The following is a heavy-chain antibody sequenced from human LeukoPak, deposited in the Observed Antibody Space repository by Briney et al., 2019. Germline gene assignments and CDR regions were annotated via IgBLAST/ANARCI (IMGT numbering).Heavy chain of an antibody. CDR1: GFIFSRYN. CDR3: GRHNTVRLTSPYYYFHHMDG. J-gene: IGHJ6*03. D-gene: IGHD2-2*02. Sequence: GGSLSLSCAASGFIFSRYNMNLLRQAPGKGLEWVSSISSSSRYINYADSVKGRFTISRDNAKNSLFLQMNSLRAEDTAPYCRGRHNTVRLTSPYYYFHHMDGWGDRTTVTVSS. V-gene: IGHV3-21*01. CDR2: ISSSSRYI.